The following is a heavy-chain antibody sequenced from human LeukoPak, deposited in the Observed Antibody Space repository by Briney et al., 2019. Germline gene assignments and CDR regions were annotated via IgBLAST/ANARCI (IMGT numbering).Heavy chain of an antibody. CDR3: AKVGYGWYEVYY. CDR2: IRYDGSEG. D-gene: IGHD6-19*01. V-gene: IGHV3-30*02. CDR1: GFTFSTYG. Sequence: PGGSLRLSCAASGFTFSTYGMHWVRQAPGKGLDWVAFIRYDGSEGYYADSVKDRFTVSRDNSKNRMYLQMNSLRAEDTGIYYCAKVGYGWYEVYYWGQGTLVTVSS. J-gene: IGHJ4*02.